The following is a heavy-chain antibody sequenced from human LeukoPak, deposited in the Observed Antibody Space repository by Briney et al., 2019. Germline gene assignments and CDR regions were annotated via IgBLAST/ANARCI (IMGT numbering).Heavy chain of an antibody. V-gene: IGHV1-2*02. Sequence: RASVKVSCKASGYTFTGYYMHWVRQAPGQGLEWMGWINPNSGGTNYAQKFQGRVTMTRDTSISTAYMELSRLRSDDTAVYYCARAGGLYYDSSGYLDYWGQGTLVTVSS. J-gene: IGHJ4*02. CDR2: INPNSGGT. CDR3: ARAGGLYYDSSGYLDY. CDR1: GYTFTGYY. D-gene: IGHD3-22*01.